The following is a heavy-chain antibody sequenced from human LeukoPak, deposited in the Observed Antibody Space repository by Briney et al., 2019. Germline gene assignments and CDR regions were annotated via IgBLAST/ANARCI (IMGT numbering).Heavy chain of an antibody. Sequence: SETLSLTCTVSGGSISSSGYYWGWIRQPPGKGLEWIGSIYHTGSTYYNPSLKSRVTISVDTSKNQFSLKLSSVTAADTAVYYCARPGSRDANNRPLDYWGQGTLVTVSS. D-gene: IGHD5-24*01. J-gene: IGHJ4*02. V-gene: IGHV4-39*01. CDR2: IYHTGST. CDR1: GGSISSSGYY. CDR3: ARPGSRDANNRPLDY.